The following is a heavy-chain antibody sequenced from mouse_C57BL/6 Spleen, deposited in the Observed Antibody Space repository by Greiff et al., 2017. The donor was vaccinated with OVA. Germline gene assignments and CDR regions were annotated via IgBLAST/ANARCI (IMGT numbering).Heavy chain of an antibody. Sequence: QVQLKESGAELARPGASVKLSCKASGYTFTSYGIRWVKQSTGQGLEWIGEIYPRSGNTYYNETFKGTATLTADKTSRTAYMEIRRLTSEDSAVYFYALYYGNDDAMDDWGQGTSVTVSS. CDR3: ALYYGNDDAMDD. V-gene: IGHV1-81*01. D-gene: IGHD2-2*01. J-gene: IGHJ4*01. CDR2: IYPRSGNT. CDR1: GYTFTSYG.